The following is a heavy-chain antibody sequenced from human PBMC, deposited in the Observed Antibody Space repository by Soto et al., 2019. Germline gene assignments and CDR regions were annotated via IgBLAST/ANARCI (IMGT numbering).Heavy chain of an antibody. CDR2: IYYSGST. CDR1: GGSISSGGYY. CDR3: ARALMVRGVGEFDY. Sequence: QVQLQESGPGLVKPSQTLSLTCTVSGGSISSGGYYWSWIRQHPGKGLEWIGYIYYSGSTYYNPSLKSRVTISVDTSKNQFSLKRSSVTAADTAVYYCARALMVRGVGEFDYWGQGTLVTVSS. J-gene: IGHJ4*02. V-gene: IGHV4-31*03. D-gene: IGHD3-10*01.